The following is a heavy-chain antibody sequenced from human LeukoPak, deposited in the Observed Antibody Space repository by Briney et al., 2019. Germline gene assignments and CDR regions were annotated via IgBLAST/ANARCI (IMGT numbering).Heavy chain of an antibody. V-gene: IGHV1-69*13. Sequence: PTASVKVSCKASGGTFSSYAISWVRQAPGQGLEWMGGIIPIFGTANYAQKFQGRVTITADESTSTAYMELSSLRSEDTAVYYCARDLTDHYYGRDYYYYMDVWGKGTTVTISS. CDR2: IIPIFGTA. J-gene: IGHJ6*03. CDR1: GGTFSSYA. CDR3: ARDLTDHYYGRDYYYYMDV. D-gene: IGHD3-10*01.